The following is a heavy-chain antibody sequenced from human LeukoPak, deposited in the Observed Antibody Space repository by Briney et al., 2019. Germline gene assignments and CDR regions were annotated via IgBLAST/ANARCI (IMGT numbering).Heavy chain of an antibody. J-gene: IGHJ4*02. CDR2: ISGSGGST. V-gene: IGHV3-23*01. Sequence: PGGSLRLYCAASGFTFSSYAMSWVRQAPGKGLEWVSAISGSGGSTYYADSVKGRFTISRDNTRNTLYLQMSSLRAEDTAVYYCAKERSLVDYWGQGTLVTVSS. CDR1: GFTFSSYA. CDR3: AKERSLVDY.